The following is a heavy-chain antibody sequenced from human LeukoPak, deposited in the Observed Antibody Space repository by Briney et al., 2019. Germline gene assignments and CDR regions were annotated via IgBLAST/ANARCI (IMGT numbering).Heavy chain of an antibody. CDR3: ARDARKAAAPLYGMDV. CDR2: IKGDGSST. V-gene: IGHV3-74*01. Sequence: GGSLRLSCAASGFTFSSYWMHWVRHTPGKGLVWVSRIKGDGSSTSYADSVKGRFTISRDNAKNSLYLQMNSLRAEDTAVYYCARDARKAAAPLYGMDVWGQGTTVTVSS. D-gene: IGHD6-13*01. CDR1: GFTFSSYW. J-gene: IGHJ6*02.